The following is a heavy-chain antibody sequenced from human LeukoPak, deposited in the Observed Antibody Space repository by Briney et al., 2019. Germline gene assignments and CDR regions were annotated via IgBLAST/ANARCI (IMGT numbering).Heavy chain of an antibody. D-gene: IGHD6-19*01. V-gene: IGHV1-18*01. CDR3: ARWVGSGWYGDY. Sequence: ASVKVSCKASGYTFTSYGISWVRQAPGQGLEWMGWITGYTGNTNYAQKRQGRVTMTTDTSTSTAYMELRSLRSDDTAVYYCARWVGSGWYGDYWGQGTLVTVSS. J-gene: IGHJ4*02. CDR1: GYTFTSYG. CDR2: ITGYTGNT.